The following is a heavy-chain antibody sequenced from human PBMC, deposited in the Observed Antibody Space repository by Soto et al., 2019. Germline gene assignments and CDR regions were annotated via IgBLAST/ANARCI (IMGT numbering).Heavy chain of an antibody. CDR1: GYAFTSYY. CDR3: AADIYSNSPRGDYYYYMDV. V-gene: IGHV1-46*01. Sequence: ASVKVSCKASGYAFTSYYMHWVRQAPGQGLEWMGIINPSGGSTSYAQKFQGRVTMTRDTSTSTVYMELSSLRSEDTAVYYCAADIYSNSPRGDYYYYMDVWGKGTTVTVSS. D-gene: IGHD4-4*01. J-gene: IGHJ6*03. CDR2: INPSGGST.